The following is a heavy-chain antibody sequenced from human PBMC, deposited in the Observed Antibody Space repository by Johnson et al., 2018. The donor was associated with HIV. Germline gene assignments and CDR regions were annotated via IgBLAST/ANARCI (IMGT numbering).Heavy chain of an antibody. CDR3: ARERGDSSRTACDS. CDR2: IYSGGST. D-gene: IGHD6-19*01. V-gene: IGHV3-53*01. CDR1: GFTVSSNY. Sequence: VQLVESGGGLVQPGGSLRLSCAASGFTVSSNYMSWVRQAPGKGLEWVSVIYSGGSTYYADSVKGRFTISRDNSKNTLYLQMNSLRAEDTAVYYCARERGDSSRTACDSWGQGTMVTVSS. J-gene: IGHJ3*02.